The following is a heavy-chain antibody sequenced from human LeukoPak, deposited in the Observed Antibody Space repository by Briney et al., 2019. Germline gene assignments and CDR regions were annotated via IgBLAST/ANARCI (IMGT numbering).Heavy chain of an antibody. CDR1: GYTFTSYD. D-gene: IGHD5-18*01. J-gene: IGHJ6*02. Sequence: GASVKVSCKASGYTFTSYDINWVRQATGQGLEWMGWMNPNSGNTGYAQKFQGRVTMTRNTSISTAYMELSSLRSEDTDVYYCARGLGELWLPVPTRPYGMDVWGQGTTVTVSS. CDR3: ARGLGELWLPVPTRPYGMDV. CDR2: MNPNSGNT. V-gene: IGHV1-8*01.